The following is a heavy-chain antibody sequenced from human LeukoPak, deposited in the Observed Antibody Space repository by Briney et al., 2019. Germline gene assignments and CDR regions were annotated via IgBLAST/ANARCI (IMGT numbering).Heavy chain of an antibody. CDR3: ARHTYGDAGYNWFDP. CDR1: GGSISSYY. V-gene: IGHV4-59*08. D-gene: IGHD4-17*01. CDR2: IYYSGST. J-gene: IGHJ5*02. Sequence: SETLSLTCTVSGGSISSYYWSWIRQPPGKGLEWIAYIYYSGSTNYNPSLKSRVTISVDTSKNQFSLKLSSVTAADTAVYYCARHTYGDAGYNWFDPWGQGTLVTVSS.